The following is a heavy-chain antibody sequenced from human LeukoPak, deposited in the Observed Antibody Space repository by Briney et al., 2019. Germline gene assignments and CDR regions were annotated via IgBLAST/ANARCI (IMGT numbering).Heavy chain of an antibody. Sequence: ASVKVSCKASGYTFTSYYMHWVRQATGQGLEWMGWMNPNSGNTGYAQTFQGRVTMTRNTSISTAYMELSSLRSEDTAVYYCARGPPFHSSSWYFYYYGMDVWGQGTTVTVSS. J-gene: IGHJ6*02. CDR1: GYTFTSYY. CDR3: ARGPPFHSSSWYFYYYGMDV. V-gene: IGHV1-8*02. CDR2: MNPNSGNT. D-gene: IGHD6-13*01.